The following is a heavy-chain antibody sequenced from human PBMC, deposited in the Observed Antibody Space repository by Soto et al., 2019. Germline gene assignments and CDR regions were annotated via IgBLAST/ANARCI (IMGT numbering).Heavy chain of an antibody. CDR3: ARDHREGAFDI. J-gene: IGHJ3*02. Sequence: SETLSLTCTVSGGSISSYYWSWIRQPPGKGLEWIGYIYYSGSTNYNPSLKSRVTISVDTSKNQFSLKLSSVTAADTAVYYCARDHREGAFDIWGQGTMVTVSS. CDR2: IYYSGST. CDR1: GGSISSYY. V-gene: IGHV4-59*12.